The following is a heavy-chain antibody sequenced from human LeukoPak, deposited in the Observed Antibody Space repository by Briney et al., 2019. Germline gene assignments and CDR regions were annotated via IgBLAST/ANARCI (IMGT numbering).Heavy chain of an antibody. CDR2: INSDGSST. J-gene: IGHJ4*02. V-gene: IGHV3-74*01. CDR1: GFTFSNYW. D-gene: IGHD6-13*01. CDR3: AREGAAADFDY. Sequence: PGGSLRLSCAASGFTFSNYWMHWVRQAPGKGRVWVSRINSDGSSTSYADSVKGRFTISRDNAKNTLYLQMNSLRAEDTAVYYCAREGAAADFDYWGQGTLVTVSS.